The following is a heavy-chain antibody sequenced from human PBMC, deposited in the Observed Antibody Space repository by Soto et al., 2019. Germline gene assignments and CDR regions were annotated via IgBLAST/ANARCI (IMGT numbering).Heavy chain of an antibody. CDR3: ARDLKEYCSDGKCNWFDP. J-gene: IGHJ5*02. V-gene: IGHV4-59*01. CDR2: IYYRGNT. Sequence: PSETLSLTCTVSGGSISTYYWSWIRQPPGKGLEWIGYIYYRGNTNYNPSFKSRVTISLDASKNQISLQVRSATAADAAVYYCARDLKEYCSDGKCNWFDPWGQGTLVTVSS. CDR1: GGSISTYY. D-gene: IGHD2-15*01.